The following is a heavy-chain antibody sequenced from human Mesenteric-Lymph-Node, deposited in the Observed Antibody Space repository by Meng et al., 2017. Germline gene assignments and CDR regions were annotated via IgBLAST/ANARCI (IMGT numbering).Heavy chain of an antibody. CDR1: GFPFRSYA. D-gene: IGHD6-13*01. CDR3: ARGGSCYYYYGMDV. Sequence: GGSLRLSCAASGFPFRSYAMGWVRQAPGQGLELVSAISASGGSTYYADSVKGRFTVSRDNAKNSLHLEMNSLRAEDTAVYYCARGGSCYYYYGMDVWGQGTTVTVSS. CDR2: ISASGGST. V-gene: IGHV3-23*01. J-gene: IGHJ6*02.